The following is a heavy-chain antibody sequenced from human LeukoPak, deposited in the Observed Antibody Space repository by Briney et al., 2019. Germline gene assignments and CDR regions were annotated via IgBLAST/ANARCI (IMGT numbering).Heavy chain of an antibody. CDR1: GYTFTSYY. Sequence: GASVKVSCKASGYTFTSYYMHWVRQAPGQGLEWMGIINPSGGSTSYAQKFQGRVTMTRDTSTSTVYMELGSLRSEDTAVYYCARTFRGNYYDSSGYYFDYWGQGTLVTVSS. CDR3: ARTFRGNYYDSSGYYFDY. J-gene: IGHJ4*02. D-gene: IGHD3-22*01. V-gene: IGHV1-46*01. CDR2: INPSGGST.